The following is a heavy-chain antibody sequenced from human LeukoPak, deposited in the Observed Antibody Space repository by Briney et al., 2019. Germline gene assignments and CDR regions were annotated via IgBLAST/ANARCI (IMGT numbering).Heavy chain of an antibody. CDR3: ASGGKYCTGGACYGD. J-gene: IGHJ4*02. V-gene: IGHV3-53*01. Sequence: PGGSLRLSCAASGFIVSDYYISWVRQTPGKGLDGVSVIYSGGYTLYADYVTARLTISRENSKNTIHLQMNSLRAEATAVYYCASGGKYCTGGACYGDWGQGTLVTVSS. CDR2: IYSGGYT. CDR1: GFIVSDYY. D-gene: IGHD2-8*02.